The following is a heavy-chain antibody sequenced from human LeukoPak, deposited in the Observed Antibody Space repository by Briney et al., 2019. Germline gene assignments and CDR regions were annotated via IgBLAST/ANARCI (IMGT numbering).Heavy chain of an antibody. V-gene: IGHV1-2*02. Sequence: GSVKVSCKASGYTFTGYYMHWVRQAPGQGLEWMGWINPNSGGTNYAQRFQGRVTMTRDTSISTAHMELSRLRSDDTAVYYCARVGRVIAAAGTRPWFDPWGQGTLVTVSS. D-gene: IGHD6-13*01. CDR1: GYTFTGYY. CDR3: ARVGRVIAAAGTRPWFDP. J-gene: IGHJ5*02. CDR2: INPNSGGT.